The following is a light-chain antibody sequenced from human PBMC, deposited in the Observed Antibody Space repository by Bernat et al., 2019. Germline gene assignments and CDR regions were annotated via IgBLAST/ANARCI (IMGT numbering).Light chain of an antibody. CDR2: NTN. CDR3: VLHVGGGISL. V-gene: IGLV8-61*01. J-gene: IGLJ3*02. Sequence: QTAVTQEPSFSVSPGGTVTLTCGLSSGSVSSNYYPSWYQQTPGQALRTLIYNTNTRSSGVPDRFTGSILGNKAALTITGAQADDESDYYCVLHVGGGISLFGGGTKLTVL. CDR1: SGSVSSNYY.